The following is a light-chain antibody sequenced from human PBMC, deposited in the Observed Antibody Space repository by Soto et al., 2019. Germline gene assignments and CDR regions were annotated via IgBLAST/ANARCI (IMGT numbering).Light chain of an antibody. CDR1: SSNIGSNT. CDR3: AAWDDSLNGWV. J-gene: IGLJ3*02. V-gene: IGLV1-44*01. CDR2: SNN. Sequence: QSVLTQPPSASGTPGRRVTISCSGSSSNIGSNTVNWYQQLPGTAPKLLIYSNNQRPSGVPDRFSGSKSGTSASLAISGLQSGDEADYYCAAWDDSLNGWVFGGGTKVTVL.